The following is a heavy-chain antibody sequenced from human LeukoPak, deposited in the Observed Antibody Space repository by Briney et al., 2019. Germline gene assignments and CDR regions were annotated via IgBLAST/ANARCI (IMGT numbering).Heavy chain of an antibody. D-gene: IGHD3/OR15-3a*01. CDR2: ISSNGGST. J-gene: IGHJ6*02. V-gene: IGHV3-64D*06. CDR1: GFTFSSYA. CDR3: VKGTGTKYYYYGMDV. Sequence: GGSLRLSCSASGFTFSSYAMHWVRQAPGKGLEYVSAISSNGGSTYYADSVKGRFTISRDNSKNTLYLQMSGLRAEDTAVYYCVKGTGTKYYYYGMDVWGQGTTVTVSS.